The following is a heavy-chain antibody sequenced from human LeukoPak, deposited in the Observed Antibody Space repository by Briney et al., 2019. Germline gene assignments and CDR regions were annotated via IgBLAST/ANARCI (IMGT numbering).Heavy chain of an antibody. CDR1: GYTFTSYG. D-gene: IGHD6-13*01. CDR2: ISAYNGNT. Sequence: ASVKVSCKASGYTFTSYGISRVRQAPGQGLEWMGWISAYNGNTNYAQKLQGRVTMTTDTSTSTAYMELRSLRSDDTAVYYCARARRGSSWPLFDYWGQGTLVTVSS. CDR3: ARARRGSSWPLFDY. J-gene: IGHJ4*02. V-gene: IGHV1-18*01.